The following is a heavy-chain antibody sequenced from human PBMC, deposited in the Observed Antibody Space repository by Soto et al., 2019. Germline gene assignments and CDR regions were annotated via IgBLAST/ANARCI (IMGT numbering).Heavy chain of an antibody. CDR3: ARDGRIAARLGCFAP. CDR1: GFNFNDYW. J-gene: IGHJ5*02. Sequence: EVQLVESGGGLVQPGGSLRLSCAASGFNFNDYWMSWVRQAAGKGLEWVANINQDGSEKFYVDSVKGRFTIYRDNAKDSLYRQMDSTRGEDTAVYYCARDGRIAARLGCFAPWGQGTPVTVSS. V-gene: IGHV3-7*01. CDR2: INQDGSEK. D-gene: IGHD6-6*01.